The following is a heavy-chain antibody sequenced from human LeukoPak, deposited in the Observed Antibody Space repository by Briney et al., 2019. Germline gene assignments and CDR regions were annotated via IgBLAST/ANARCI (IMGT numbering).Heavy chain of an antibody. J-gene: IGHJ4*02. V-gene: IGHV4-59*08. CDR1: GGSISSYY. Sequence: SETLSLTCTVSGGSISSYYWSWIRQPPGKGLECIGYIYYSGSTNYNPSLKSRVTISVDTSKNQFSLKLSSVTAADTAVYYCAKYYDFWSGCYVFDYWGQGTLVTVSS. D-gene: IGHD3-3*01. CDR3: AKYYDFWSGCYVFDY. CDR2: IYYSGST.